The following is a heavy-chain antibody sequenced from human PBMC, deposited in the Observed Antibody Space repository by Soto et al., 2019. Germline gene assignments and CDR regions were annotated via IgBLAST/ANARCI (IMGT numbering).Heavy chain of an antibody. Sequence: EVQLVESGGGLVQPGRSLRLSCTTSGFTFGDHAMSWVRQAPGKGLEWVGFIRSRAYGGTTEYAASVKGRFTISRDDSKSIAELQMNSLKTEDTAVYYCTTIGPKYYTDIDYWGQGTLVTVSS. V-gene: IGHV3-49*04. CDR3: TTIGPKYYTDIDY. CDR2: IRSRAYGGTT. J-gene: IGHJ4*02. D-gene: IGHD2-2*02. CDR1: GFTFGDHA.